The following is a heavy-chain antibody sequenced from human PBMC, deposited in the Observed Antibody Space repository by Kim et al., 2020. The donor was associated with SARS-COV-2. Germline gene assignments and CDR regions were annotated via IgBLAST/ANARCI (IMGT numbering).Heavy chain of an antibody. V-gene: IGHV3-23*01. D-gene: IGHD2-21*02. Sequence: DSGKGRFTISRDNSKNMLYLEMTSLRAEDTAVYYCAKYEQIVVVTASLDYWGQGTLVTVSS. CDR3: AKYEQIVVVTASLDY. J-gene: IGHJ4*02.